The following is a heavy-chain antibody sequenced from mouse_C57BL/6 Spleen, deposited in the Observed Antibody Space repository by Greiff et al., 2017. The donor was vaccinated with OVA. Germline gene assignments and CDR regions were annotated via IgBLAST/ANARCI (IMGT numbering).Heavy chain of an antibody. CDR1: GYTFTDYE. CDR3: TAYDEGSAMDY. J-gene: IGHJ4*01. V-gene: IGHV1-15*01. Sequence: QVQLKESGAELVRPGASVTLSCKASGYTFTDYEMHWVKQTPVHGLEWIGAIDPETGGTAYNQKFKGKAILTADKSSSTAYMELRSLTSDDSAVYYCTAYDEGSAMDYWGQGTSVTVSS. CDR2: IDPETGGT. D-gene: IGHD2-12*01.